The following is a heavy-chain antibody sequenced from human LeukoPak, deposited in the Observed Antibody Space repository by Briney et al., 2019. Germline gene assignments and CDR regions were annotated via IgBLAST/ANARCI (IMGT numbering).Heavy chain of an antibody. CDR3: ARSNVLLWFGSWGDY. Sequence: ASVKVSCKASGYTFTGYGISWVRQAPGQGLEWMGWISAYNGNTNYAQKLQGRVTMTTDTSTSTAYMELRSLRSDDTAVYYCARSNVLLWFGSWGDYWGQGTLVTVSS. J-gene: IGHJ4*02. V-gene: IGHV1-18*04. CDR2: ISAYNGNT. D-gene: IGHD3-10*01. CDR1: GYTFTGYG.